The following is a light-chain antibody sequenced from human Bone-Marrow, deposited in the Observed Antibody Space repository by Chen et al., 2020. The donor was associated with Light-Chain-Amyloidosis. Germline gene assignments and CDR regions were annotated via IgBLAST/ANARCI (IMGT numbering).Light chain of an antibody. J-gene: IGLJ2*01. Sequence: SYELTQPPSVSLSPGQTARINCSGDDLPKKYAYWYQQKPGQAPVLVIHRDTERPSGISERFSGSSSGTTATLTISGVQAEDEADYHCQSADSSGTYEVRFGGGTKLTVL. CDR3: QSADSSGTYEVR. V-gene: IGLV3-25*03. CDR1: DLPKKY. CDR2: RDT.